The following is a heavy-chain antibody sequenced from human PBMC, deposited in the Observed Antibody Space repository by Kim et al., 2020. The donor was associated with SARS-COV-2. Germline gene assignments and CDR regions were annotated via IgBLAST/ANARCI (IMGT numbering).Heavy chain of an antibody. D-gene: IGHD3-10*01. Sequence: GRFTISRDNAKNSLYLQMNSLRAEDTALYYCAKVMSSYYYGSGSYALDYWGQGTLVTVSS. J-gene: IGHJ4*02. CDR3: AKVMSSYYYGSGSYALDY. V-gene: IGHV3-9*01.